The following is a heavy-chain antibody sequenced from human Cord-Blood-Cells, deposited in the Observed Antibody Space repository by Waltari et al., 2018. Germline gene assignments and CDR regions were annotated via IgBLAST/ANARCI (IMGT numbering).Heavy chain of an antibody. J-gene: IGHJ3*02. CDR3: ARGRVYDIVVVPAAKGAFDI. CDR2: IYHSGST. D-gene: IGHD2-2*01. CDR1: GYSISSGYY. Sequence: QVQLQESGPGLVKPSETLSPTCTVSGYSISSGYYWGWIRQPPAHGLEWIGSIYHSGSTYYNPSLKSRVTISVDTSKNQFSLKLSSVTAADTAVYYCARGRVYDIVVVPAAKGAFDIWGQGTMVTVSS. V-gene: IGHV4-38-2*02.